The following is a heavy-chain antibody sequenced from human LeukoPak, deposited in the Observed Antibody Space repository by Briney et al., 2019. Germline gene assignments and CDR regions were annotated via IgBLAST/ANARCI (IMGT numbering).Heavy chain of an antibody. CDR3: ASAYYYDSSGYYPYAEYFQH. CDR2: ISSSSSYI. V-gene: IGHV3-21*01. CDR1: GFTFSSYA. D-gene: IGHD3-22*01. Sequence: SGGSLRLSCAASGFTFSSYAMSWVRQAPGKGLEWVSSISSSSSYIYYADSVKGRFTISRDNAKNSLYLQMNSLRAEDTAVYYCASAYYYDSSGYYPYAEYFQHWGQGTLVTVSS. J-gene: IGHJ1*01.